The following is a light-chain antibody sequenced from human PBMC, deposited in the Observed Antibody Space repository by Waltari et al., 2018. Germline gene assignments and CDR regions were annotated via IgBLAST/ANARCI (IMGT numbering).Light chain of an antibody. CDR1: SSDIGTYNF. J-gene: IGLJ1*01. Sequence: SALTQPASVSGSPGQSIPISCTGTSSDIGTYNFVSWYQEYPGKAPKLIIYEATKRPSGVSDRFSASKSGNTASLTISGLQADDEADYSCCSYAGGTTYVFGTGTRVTVL. CDR2: EAT. V-gene: IGLV2-23*01. CDR3: CSYAGGTTYV.